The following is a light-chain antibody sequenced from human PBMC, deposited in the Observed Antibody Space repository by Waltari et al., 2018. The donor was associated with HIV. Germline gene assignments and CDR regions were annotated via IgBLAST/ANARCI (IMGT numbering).Light chain of an antibody. CDR3: SSYVGNNIYV. J-gene: IGLJ1*01. V-gene: IGLV2-8*01. Sequence: QSALTQPPSASGSPGQSVTISCIGTSSDVGTYNYVSWYQHHPGRAPKLIIFEVNQRASGVPYRFSASRSGNTAYLTVSGLQPEDEADYYCSSYVGNNIYVFGTGTKVTVL. CDR2: EVN. CDR1: SSDVGTYNY.